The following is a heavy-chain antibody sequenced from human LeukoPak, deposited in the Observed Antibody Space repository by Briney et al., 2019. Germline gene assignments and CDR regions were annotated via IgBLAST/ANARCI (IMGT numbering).Heavy chain of an antibody. Sequence: KSSETLSLTCTVSGGSISSSSYYWGWIRQPPGKGLEWIGSIYYSGSTYYNPSLKSRVTISVDTSKNQFSLKLSSVTAADTAVYYCARHKFTQTDIVLMVNAGYFDYWGQGTLVTVSS. CDR3: ARHKFTQTDIVLMVNAGYFDY. CDR2: IYYSGST. CDR1: GGSISSSSYY. D-gene: IGHD2-8*01. J-gene: IGHJ4*02. V-gene: IGHV4-39*01.